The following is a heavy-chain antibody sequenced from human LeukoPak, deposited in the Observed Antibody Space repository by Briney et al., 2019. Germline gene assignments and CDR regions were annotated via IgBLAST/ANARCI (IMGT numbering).Heavy chain of an antibody. J-gene: IGHJ3*02. Sequence: GGSLRLSCAASGFTLSSYWMHWVRQAPGKGLVWVSRIKIDGSNTNSADSVKGRFTISRDNAKNTLYLQMNSLRAEDTAVYYCARGGSPPEALGDTFDIWGQGTMVTVSS. CDR1: GFTLSSYW. V-gene: IGHV3-74*01. D-gene: IGHD1-26*01. CDR3: ARGGSPPEALGDTFDI. CDR2: IKIDGSNT.